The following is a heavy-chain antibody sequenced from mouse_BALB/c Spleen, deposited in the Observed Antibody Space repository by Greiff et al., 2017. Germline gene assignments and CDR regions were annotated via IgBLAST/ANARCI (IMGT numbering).Heavy chain of an antibody. V-gene: IGHV2-6-7*01. CDR3: ARELGVYAMDY. J-gene: IGHJ4*01. Sequence: QVQLQLSGPGLVAPSQSLSITCTVSGFSLTGYGVNWVRQPPGKGLEWLGMIWGDGSTDYNSALKSRLSISKDNSKSQVFLKMNSLQTDDTARYYCARELGVYAMDYWGQGTSVTVSS. CDR2: IWGDGST. D-gene: IGHD3-3*01. CDR1: GFSLTGYG.